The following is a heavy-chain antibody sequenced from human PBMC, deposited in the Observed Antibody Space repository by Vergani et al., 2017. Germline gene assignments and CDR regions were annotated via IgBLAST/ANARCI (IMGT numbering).Heavy chain of an antibody. Sequence: QVQLVESGGGVVQPGRSLRLSCAASGFSFRSYGMHWVRQAPGKGLEWVAVIWYDGGNKYYADSVQGRFTISRDNSKNTLYLQMNSLRAEDTAVYYCARALRPDYWGQGTLVTVSS. V-gene: IGHV3-33*08. CDR1: GFSFRSYG. CDR3: ARALRPDY. J-gene: IGHJ4*02. CDR2: IWYDGGNK.